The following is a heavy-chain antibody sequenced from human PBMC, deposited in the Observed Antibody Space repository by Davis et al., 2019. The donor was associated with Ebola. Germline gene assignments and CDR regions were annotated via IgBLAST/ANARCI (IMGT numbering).Heavy chain of an antibody. V-gene: IGHV4-59*01. CDR3: ARDRSSGWYGWFDP. Sequence: MPSETLFLTCAVYGGSFSSYYWSWIRQPPGKGLEWIGYIYYSGSTNYNPSLKSRVTISVDTSKNQFSLKLSSVTAADTAVYYCARDRSSGWYGWFDPWGQGTLVTVSS. D-gene: IGHD6-19*01. CDR1: GGSFSSYY. CDR2: IYYSGST. J-gene: IGHJ5*02.